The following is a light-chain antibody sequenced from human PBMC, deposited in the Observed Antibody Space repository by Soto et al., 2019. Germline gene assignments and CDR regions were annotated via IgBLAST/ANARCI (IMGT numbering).Light chain of an antibody. J-gene: IGLJ2*01. CDR1: RSDVGSYKF. Sequence: QSALTQPSSVSGSPGQSITISGTGTRSDVGSYKFVSWYQQHPGKAPKLMIYEGSKRPSGVSNRFSGSKSGNTASLTISGLQAEYEADYYCCSYAGSSTMLFGGGTKLTVL. CDR3: CSYAGSSTML. CDR2: EGS. V-gene: IGLV2-23*01.